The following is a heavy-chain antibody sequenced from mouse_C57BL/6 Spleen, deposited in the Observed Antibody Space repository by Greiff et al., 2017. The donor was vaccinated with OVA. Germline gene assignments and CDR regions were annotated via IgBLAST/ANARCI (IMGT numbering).Heavy chain of an antibody. CDR3: ARWKATVVANFDY. D-gene: IGHD1-1*01. Sequence: QVQLQQPGAELVRPGSSVKLSCKASGYTFTSYWMDWVKQRPGQGLEWIGNIYPSDSETHYNQKFKDKATLTVDKSSSTAYMQLSSLTSEDSAVYYCARWKATVVANFDYWGQGTPRKVSS. J-gene: IGHJ2*01. CDR2: IYPSDSET. CDR1: GYTFTSYW. V-gene: IGHV1-61*01.